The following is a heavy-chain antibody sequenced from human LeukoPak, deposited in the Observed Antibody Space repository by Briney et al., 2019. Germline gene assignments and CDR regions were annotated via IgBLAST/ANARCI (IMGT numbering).Heavy chain of an antibody. V-gene: IGHV4-59*01. D-gene: IGHD3-22*01. J-gene: IGHJ5*02. CDR1: GGSFSSYY. Sequence: SETLSLTRAVYGGSFSSYYWSWIRQPPGKGLEWIGYIYYSGSTNYNPSLKSRVTISVDTSKNQFSLKLSSVTAADTAVYYCARDPSMYDSSGYLIAANWFDPWGQGTLVTVSS. CDR2: IYYSGST. CDR3: ARDPSMYDSSGYLIAANWFDP.